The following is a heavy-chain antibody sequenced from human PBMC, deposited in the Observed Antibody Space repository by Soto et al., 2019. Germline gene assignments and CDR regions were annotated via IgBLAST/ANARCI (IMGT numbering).Heavy chain of an antibody. CDR3: ARDRYYYYDTSGYYSY. J-gene: IGHJ4*02. CDR2: INTGNGNT. CDR1: GYSFTSHF. Sequence: QVQLVQSGAEMKKPGASMKVSCRTSGYSFTSHFIHWVRQAPGQRLEWMGWINTGNGNTRYSENLEGRVTITRATSASTVYMELSSLRSEDTAVYYCARDRYYYYDTSGYYSYWGQGTLVTVSS. V-gene: IGHV1-3*04. D-gene: IGHD3-22*01.